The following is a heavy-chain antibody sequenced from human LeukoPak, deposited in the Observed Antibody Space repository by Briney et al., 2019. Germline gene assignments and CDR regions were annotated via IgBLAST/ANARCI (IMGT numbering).Heavy chain of an antibody. CDR1: GGSISSSSYY. V-gene: IGHV4-39*02. J-gene: IGHJ6*04. CDR2: IYYSGSN. D-gene: IGHD6-19*01. Sequence: SSETLSLTCTVSGGSISSSSYYWGWIRQPPGKGLEWIGSIYYSGSNYYNPSLKSRVTISVDTSKNHQFSLKLSSVTAADTAVYYCARGHEIAVAGSTADSYYYGMDVWGKGTTVTVSS. CDR3: ARGHEIAVAGSTADSYYYGMDV.